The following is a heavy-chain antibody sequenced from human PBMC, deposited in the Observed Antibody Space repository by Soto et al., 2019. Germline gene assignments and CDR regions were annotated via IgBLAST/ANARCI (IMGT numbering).Heavy chain of an antibody. J-gene: IGHJ4*02. CDR2: IYYSGST. Sequence: QVQLQESGPGLVKPSQTLSLTCTVSGGSISSGGYYWSWIRQHPGKGLEGIGYIYYSGSTYYNPSLKSRVTISVDTSKNQFSLKLSSVTAADTAVYYCARWGIDCSSTSCYDFDYWGQGTLVTVSS. CDR1: GGSISSGGYY. D-gene: IGHD2-2*01. V-gene: IGHV4-31*03. CDR3: ARWGIDCSSTSCYDFDY.